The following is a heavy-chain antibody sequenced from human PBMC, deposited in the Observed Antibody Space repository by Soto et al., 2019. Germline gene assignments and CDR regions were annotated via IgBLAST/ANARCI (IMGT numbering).Heavy chain of an antibody. CDR1: GDTFNNYA. V-gene: IGHV1-69*01. Sequence: QVQLVQSGAEVKKPGSSVKVSCKVSGDTFNNYAISWVRQAPGEGLEWMGGIIPKLDTPKYAQKFQGRVSITADESAATAYMELRSLRSDDTAVYYCARDTRQITRIRGVIPHYIYHMGVWGQGSTVAVSS. CDR2: IIPKLDTP. D-gene: IGHD3-10*01. CDR3: ARDTRQITRIRGVIPHYIYHMGV. J-gene: IGHJ6*03.